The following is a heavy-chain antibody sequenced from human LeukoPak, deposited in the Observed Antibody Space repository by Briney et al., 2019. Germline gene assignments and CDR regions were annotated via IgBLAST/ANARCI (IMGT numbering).Heavy chain of an antibody. Sequence: PSETLSLTCTVSGGSISSYYWSWIRQPPGKGLEWIGYIYYSGSTNYNPSLKSRVTISVDTSKNQFSLKLSSVTAADTAVYYCATSAAGLLDAFDIWGQGTMVTVSS. J-gene: IGHJ3*02. CDR3: ATSAAGLLDAFDI. D-gene: IGHD6-13*01. V-gene: IGHV4-59*01. CDR2: IYYSGST. CDR1: GGSISSYY.